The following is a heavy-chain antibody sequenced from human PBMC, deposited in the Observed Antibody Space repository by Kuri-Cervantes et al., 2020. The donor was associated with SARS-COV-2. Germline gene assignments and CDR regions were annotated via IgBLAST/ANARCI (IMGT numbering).Heavy chain of an antibody. Sequence: GESLKISCAASGFKFSRTDMHWVRQAPGKGLEWVASISYDGNNKKCIASGKGRFTISRDNSQNKLYLQMRSLRPEGTAMYYCAKDGAGAHDFWGQGTLVTVSS. CDR2: ISYDGNNK. CDR1: GFKFSRTD. J-gene: IGHJ4*02. D-gene: IGHD4/OR15-4a*01. V-gene: IGHV3-30*18. CDR3: AKDGAGAHDF.